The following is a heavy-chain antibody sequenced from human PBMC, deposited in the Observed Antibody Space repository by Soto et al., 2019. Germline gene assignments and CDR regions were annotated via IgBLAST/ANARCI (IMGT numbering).Heavy chain of an antibody. J-gene: IGHJ4*02. V-gene: IGHV4-39*01. Sequence: SETLSLTCTVSGGSISSSSYYWGWIRQPPGKGLEWIGSIYYSGSTYYNPSLKSRVTISVDTSKNQFSLKLSSVTAADTAVYYCAVDTYYDILTGYHTYDYWGQGTLVTSPQ. CDR3: AVDTYYDILTGYHTYDY. CDR1: GGSISSSSYY. CDR2: IYYSGST. D-gene: IGHD3-9*01.